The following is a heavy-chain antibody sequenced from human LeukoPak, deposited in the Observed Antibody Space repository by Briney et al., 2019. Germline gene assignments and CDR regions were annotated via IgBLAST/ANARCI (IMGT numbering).Heavy chain of an antibody. CDR3: ARTGRRGYFDF. CDR2: LLFRGTA. Sequence: SETLSLTCNVSGASISDYYWSWVRQSPEKGLEWIASLLFRGTAHYNPSLRSRVAISADTSNNQFFPRLTSVTTTDTAVYYCARTGRRGYFDFWGRGTLVTVSS. J-gene: IGHJ2*01. CDR1: GASISDYY. V-gene: IGHV4-4*09. D-gene: IGHD1-14*01.